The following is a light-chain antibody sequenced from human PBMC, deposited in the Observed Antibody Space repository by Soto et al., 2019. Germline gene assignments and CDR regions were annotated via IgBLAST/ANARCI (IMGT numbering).Light chain of an antibody. CDR2: GAS. V-gene: IGKV3-20*01. Sequence: EIVLTQSPGTLSLSPGERTTLSCRASQSISSSYLAWNQQKPGQAPRLLVYGASSSATGIPDRFSGSGSGTDFTLTISRLEPEDFALYYCQQYSSTFWTLGQGTKVDIK. CDR3: QQYSSTFWT. CDR1: QSISSSY. J-gene: IGKJ1*01.